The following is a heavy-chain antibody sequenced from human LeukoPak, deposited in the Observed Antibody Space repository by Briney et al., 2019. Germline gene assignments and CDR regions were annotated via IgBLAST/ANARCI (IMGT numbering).Heavy chain of an antibody. D-gene: IGHD6-19*01. CDR3: ARHLAGYLYYYGMDV. CDR2: IYYSGST. V-gene: IGHV4-39*01. J-gene: IGHJ6*02. CDR1: GGSMSSSSYY. Sequence: SETLSLTCTVSGGSMSSSSYYWGWIRQPPGKGLEWIGSIYYSGSTYYNPSLKSRVTISVDTSKNQFSLKLSSVTAADTAVYYCARHLAGYLYYYGMDVWGQGTTVTVSS.